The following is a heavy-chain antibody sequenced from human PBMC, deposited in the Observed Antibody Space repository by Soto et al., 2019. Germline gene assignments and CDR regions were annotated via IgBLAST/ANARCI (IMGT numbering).Heavy chain of an antibody. Sequence: PGGSLRLSCAASGFTFSGYAMTWVRQAPGKGLEWVSVTYSGGTTYYADSVKGRFTISRDNSKNTLYLQMNSLTAEDTAVYYCARETYGMDVWGQGTTVTVSS. CDR1: GFTFSGYA. J-gene: IGHJ6*02. CDR2: TYSGGTT. CDR3: ARETYGMDV. V-gene: IGHV3-53*01.